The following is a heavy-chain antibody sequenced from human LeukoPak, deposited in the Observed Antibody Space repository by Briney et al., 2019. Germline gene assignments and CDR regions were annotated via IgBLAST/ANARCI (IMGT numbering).Heavy chain of an antibody. CDR2: ISGGGDRT. V-gene: IGHV3-23*01. D-gene: IGHD3-22*01. CDR1: GFTFSSYG. J-gene: IGHJ4*02. CDR3: AKGHYDGGPYYYFDY. Sequence: GGSLRFSCAASGFTFSSYGINWVRQAPGKGLEWVSGISGGGDRTNYADSVKGRFTISRDKSKNTLYLQMNSLRAEDTAEYYCAKGHYDGGPYYYFDYWGQGTLVTVSS.